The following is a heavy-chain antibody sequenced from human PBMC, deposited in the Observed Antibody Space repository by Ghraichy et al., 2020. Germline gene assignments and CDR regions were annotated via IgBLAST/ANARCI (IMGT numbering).Heavy chain of an antibody. D-gene: IGHD2-21*02. CDR3: ARVTSTRLKYGMAV. J-gene: IGHJ6*02. CDR1: GGSFNSYS. CDR2: IMHSGRT. Sequence: SETLSLTCGFYGGSFNSYSWTWIRQPPGQGLEWIGEIMHSGRTNYNPSLKSRVTISVDKSKNKVSLSLRSVTAADTAVYYYARVTSTRLKYGMAVWGQGTSVAVSS. V-gene: IGHV4-34*12.